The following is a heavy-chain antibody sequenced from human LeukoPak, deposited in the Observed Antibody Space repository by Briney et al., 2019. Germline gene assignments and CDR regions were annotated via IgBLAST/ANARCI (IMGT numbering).Heavy chain of an antibody. V-gene: IGHV3-23*01. CDR1: GFTFSSYA. J-gene: IGHJ5*02. CDR3: AKDSRECGGDCYSRGGGFDP. CDR2: ISGSGGST. Sequence: GKSLRLSCAASGFTFSSYAMSWVRQAPGKGLEWVSAISGSGGSTYYADSVKGRFTISRDNSKNTLYLQMNSLRAEDTAVYYCAKDSRECGGDCYSRGGGFDPWGQGTLVTVSS. D-gene: IGHD2-21*02.